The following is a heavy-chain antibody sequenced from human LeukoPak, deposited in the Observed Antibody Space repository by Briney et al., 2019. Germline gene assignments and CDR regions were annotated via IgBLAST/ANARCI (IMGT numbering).Heavy chain of an antibody. CDR3: ARQDPYTSGWYP. V-gene: IGHV3-23*01. J-gene: IGHJ5*02. D-gene: IGHD6-19*01. CDR2: ISDSGGYT. Sequence: GGSLRLSCAASGFTFNNYAMSWVRQAPGKGLGWVSAISDSGGYTYYADSVKGRFTISRDSSKNTLYLQMNSLRAEDTAVYYCARQDPYTSGWYPWGQGTLVTVSS. CDR1: GFTFNNYA.